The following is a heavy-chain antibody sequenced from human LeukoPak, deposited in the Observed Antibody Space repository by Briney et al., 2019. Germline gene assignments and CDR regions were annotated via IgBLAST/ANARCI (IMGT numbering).Heavy chain of an antibody. V-gene: IGHV3-21*01. D-gene: IGHD6-6*01. CDR1: GFTFSSYS. Sequence: GGSLILSCAASGFTFSSYSMNWVRQAPGKGLEWVSSISGNSNYIYYADSVKGRFTISRDNAENSLYLQMNSLRAEDTAVYYCARVSSIPDWGQGTLVTVSS. CDR2: ISGNSNYI. J-gene: IGHJ4*02. CDR3: ARVSSIPD.